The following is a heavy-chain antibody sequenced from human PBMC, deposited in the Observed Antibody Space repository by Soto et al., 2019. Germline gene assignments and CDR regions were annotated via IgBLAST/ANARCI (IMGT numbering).Heavy chain of an antibody. CDR3: ARGGGPLDY. D-gene: IGHD2-15*01. CDR1: GGTFSSYA. Sequence: GXSVKGSCQASGGTFSSYAISWVRQAPGQGLEWMGGTIPIFGTANYAQKFQGRVTITADKSTSTAYMELSSLRSEDTAVYYCARGGGPLDYWGQGTLVTVSS. J-gene: IGHJ4*02. V-gene: IGHV1-69*06. CDR2: TIPIFGTA.